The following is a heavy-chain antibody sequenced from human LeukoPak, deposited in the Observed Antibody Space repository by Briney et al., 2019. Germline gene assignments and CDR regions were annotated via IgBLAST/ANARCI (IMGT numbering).Heavy chain of an antibody. J-gene: IGHJ4*02. V-gene: IGHV4-39*07. CDR3: AGTPDYGDYSDY. CDR2: IYDSGST. Sequence: PETLSLTCTVSGGSIRSSYYYWGWIRQPPGKGLEWIGSIYDSGSTYYNPSLKSRVTISVDTSKNQFSLKLSSVTAADTAVYYCAGTPDYGDYSDYWGQGTLVTVSS. CDR1: GGSIRSSYYY. D-gene: IGHD4-17*01.